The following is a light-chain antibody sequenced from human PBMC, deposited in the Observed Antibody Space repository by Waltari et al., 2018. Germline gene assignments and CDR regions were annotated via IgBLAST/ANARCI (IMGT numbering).Light chain of an antibody. CDR1: SSDIGSYDL. CDR3: CSYAGNSIYV. Sequence: QSALTQPASVSGSPGQSITISCTGTSSDIGSYDLFPSYQHHPGKPPKLLIFEVSQRPSGVSNRFSGSKSGNTASLTISGLQAEDEADYHCCSYAGNSIYVFGTGTKVTVL. CDR2: EVS. J-gene: IGLJ1*01. V-gene: IGLV2-23*02.